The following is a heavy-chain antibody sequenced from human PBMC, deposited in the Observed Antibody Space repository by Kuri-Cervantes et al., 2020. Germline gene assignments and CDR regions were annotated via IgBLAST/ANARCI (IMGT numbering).Heavy chain of an antibody. J-gene: IGHJ4*02. CDR3: ARDDMTTVTTEDY. V-gene: IGHV3-48*03. Sequence: GESLKISCAASGFTFSSYEMNWVRQAPGKGLEWVSYISSSGSTIYYADSVKGRSTISRDNSKNTLYLQMNSLRAEDTAVYYCARDDMTTVTTEDYWGQGTLVTVSS. CDR2: ISSSGSTI. CDR1: GFTFSSYE. D-gene: IGHD4-17*01.